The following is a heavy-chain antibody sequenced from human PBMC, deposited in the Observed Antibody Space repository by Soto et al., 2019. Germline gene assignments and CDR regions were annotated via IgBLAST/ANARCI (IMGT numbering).Heavy chain of an antibody. D-gene: IGHD6-6*01. CDR1: GFTFSSYW. CDR3: ARTLYSSSRIDY. CDR2: INSDGSTT. Sequence: AGGSLRLSCAASGFTFSSYWMHWVRQAPGKGLVWVSRINSDGSTTSYVDSVKGRFTISRDNAKNTLYLQMNSLRAEDTAVYYCARTLYSSSRIDYWGPGTLVTVSS. V-gene: IGHV3-74*01. J-gene: IGHJ4*02.